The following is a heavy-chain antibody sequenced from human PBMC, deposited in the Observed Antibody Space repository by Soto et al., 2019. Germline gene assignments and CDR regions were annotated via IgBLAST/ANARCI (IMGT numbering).Heavy chain of an antibody. CDR3: AKTDYYGSARAFDI. J-gene: IGHJ3*02. V-gene: IGHV3-23*01. CDR1: GFTFSSYA. D-gene: IGHD3-10*01. Sequence: EVQLLESGGGLVQPGGSLRLSCAASGFTFSSYAMSWVRQAPRKGLEWVSGISGSGGYIYYADSVKGRFTISRDNSKNTLHLQMNSLRAEDTAVYYCAKTDYYGSARAFDIWGPGTMVTVSS. CDR2: ISGSGGYI.